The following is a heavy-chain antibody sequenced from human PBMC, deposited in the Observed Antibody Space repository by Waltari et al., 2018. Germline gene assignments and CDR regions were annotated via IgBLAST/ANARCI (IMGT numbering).Heavy chain of an antibody. D-gene: IGHD7-27*01. CDR2: IIPIFGTA. Sequence: QVQLVQSGAEVKKPGSSVKVSCKASGGTFSSYAISWVRQAPGQGLEWMGGIIPIFGTANYAQKLQGRVTMTTDTSTSTAYMELRSLRSDDTAVYYCAREAALGHAFDIWGQGTMVTVSS. CDR1: GGTFSSYA. CDR3: AREAALGHAFDI. V-gene: IGHV1-69*05. J-gene: IGHJ3*02.